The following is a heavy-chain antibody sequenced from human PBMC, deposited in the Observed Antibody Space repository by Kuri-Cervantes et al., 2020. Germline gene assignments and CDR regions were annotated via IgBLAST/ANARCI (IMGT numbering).Heavy chain of an antibody. V-gene: IGHV4-39*07. CDR1: GGSISSSSYY. CDR3: ARAVNSSSSVFVFRAGYFDY. D-gene: IGHD6-6*01. CDR2: INHSGST. Sequence: ESLKISCTVSGGSISSSSYYWGWIRQPPGKGLEWIGEINHSGSTNYNPSLESRVTISVDTSKNQFSLKLSSVTAADTAVYYCARAVNSSSSVFVFRAGYFDYWGQGTLVTVSS. J-gene: IGHJ4*02.